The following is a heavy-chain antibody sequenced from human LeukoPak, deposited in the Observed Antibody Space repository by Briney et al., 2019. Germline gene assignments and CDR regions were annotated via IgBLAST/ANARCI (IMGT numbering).Heavy chain of an antibody. CDR3: ARGRPGTGNYYFDL. CDR1: GGSYSGYY. Sequence: SETLSLTCAVYGGSYSGYYWSWIRQPPGKGLEWFIEIHYTGSTNYKPSLKRRAAILGDTSKNQISLKLTSVTAADTALYYCARGRPGTGNYYFDLWGRGTLVTVSS. V-gene: IGHV4-34*01. CDR2: IHYTGST. J-gene: IGHJ2*01. D-gene: IGHD1-7*01.